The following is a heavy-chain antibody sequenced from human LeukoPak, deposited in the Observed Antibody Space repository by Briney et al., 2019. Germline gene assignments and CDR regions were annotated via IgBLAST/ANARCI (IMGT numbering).Heavy chain of an antibody. Sequence: GGSLRLSCTASGFTFSGAWMTWVRQAPGKGLEWVSSISSSSSYIYYADSVKGRFTISRDNAKNSLYLQMNSLRAEDTAVYYCSRDHSRNFDWLLPYYYYYMDVWGKGTTVTVSS. V-gene: IGHV3-21*01. CDR1: GFTFSGAW. CDR2: ISSSSSYI. J-gene: IGHJ6*03. CDR3: SRDHSRNFDWLLPYYYYYMDV. D-gene: IGHD3-9*01.